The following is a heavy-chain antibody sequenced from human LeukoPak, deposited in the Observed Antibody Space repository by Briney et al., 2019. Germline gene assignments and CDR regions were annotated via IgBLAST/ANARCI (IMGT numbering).Heavy chain of an antibody. V-gene: IGHV1-8*01. CDR1: GYTFTSYD. D-gene: IGHD2-2*01. CDR3: VRVRVVPAAIRYYYGVDV. CDR2: MNPNSGNT. Sequence: ASVKVSCKASGYTFTSYDINWVRQATGQGLEWMGWMNPNSGNTGYAQKFQGRVTMTRNTSISTAYMELSSLRSEDTAVYYCVRVRVVPAAIRYYYGVDVWGQGTTVTVSS. J-gene: IGHJ6*02.